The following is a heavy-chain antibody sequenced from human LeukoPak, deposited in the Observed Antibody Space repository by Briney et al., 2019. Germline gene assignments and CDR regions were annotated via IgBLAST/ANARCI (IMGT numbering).Heavy chain of an antibody. Sequence: ASVKVSCKVSGYTLTELSMHWLRQAPGKGLEWMGGFDPEDGETIYAQKFQGRVTMTEDTSTDTAYMELSSLRSEDTAVYYCATDLIYVDTAMVVRNYWGQGTLVTVSS. CDR2: FDPEDGET. J-gene: IGHJ4*02. V-gene: IGHV1-24*01. CDR3: ATDLIYVDTAMVVRNY. CDR1: GYTLTELS. D-gene: IGHD5-18*01.